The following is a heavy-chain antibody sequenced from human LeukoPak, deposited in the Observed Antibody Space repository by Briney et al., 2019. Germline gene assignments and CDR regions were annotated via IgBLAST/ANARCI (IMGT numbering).Heavy chain of an antibody. CDR2: ISGSGGST. CDR3: AKSGDSSGYDWLDP. Sequence: RGSLRLSCAASGFTFSSYAMSWVRQAPGKGLEWVSAISGSGGSTYYADSVKGRFTISRDNSKNTLYLQMNSLRAEDTAVYYCAKSGDSSGYDWLDPWGPGTLVTVSS. CDR1: GFTFSSYA. J-gene: IGHJ5*02. V-gene: IGHV3-23*01. D-gene: IGHD3-22*01.